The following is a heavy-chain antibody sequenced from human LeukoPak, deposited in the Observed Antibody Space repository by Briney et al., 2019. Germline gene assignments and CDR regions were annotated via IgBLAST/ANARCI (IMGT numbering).Heavy chain of an antibody. CDR2: IYYSGST. CDR1: GGSISSSSYY. CDR3: ARLNYYGSGSPP. J-gene: IGHJ5*02. V-gene: IGHV4-39*01. D-gene: IGHD3-10*01. Sequence: PSETLSLTCTVSGGSISSSSYYWGWIRQPPGKGLEWIGSIYYSGSTYYNPSLKSRVTISVDTSKNQFSLKLSSVTAADTAVYYCARLNYYGSGSPPWGQGTLVTVSS.